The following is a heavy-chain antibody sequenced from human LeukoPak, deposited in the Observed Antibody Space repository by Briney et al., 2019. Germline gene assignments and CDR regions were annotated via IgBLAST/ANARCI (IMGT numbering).Heavy chain of an antibody. CDR2: INSDGSST. Sequence: GALRLSCAASGFTFSSYWMHWVRQAPGKGLVWVSRINSDGSSTSYADSVKGRFTISRDNAKNTLYLQMNSLRAEDTAVYYCAGQDTAMDAFDIWGQGTMVTVSS. CDR1: GFTFSSYW. V-gene: IGHV3-74*01. CDR3: AGQDTAMDAFDI. J-gene: IGHJ3*02. D-gene: IGHD5-18*01.